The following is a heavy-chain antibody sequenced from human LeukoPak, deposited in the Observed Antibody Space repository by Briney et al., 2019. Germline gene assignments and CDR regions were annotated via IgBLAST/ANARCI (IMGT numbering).Heavy chain of an antibody. Sequence: GASVKVSCKASGGTFSSYAISWVRQAPGQGLEWMGGIIPIFGTANYAQKFQGRVTITADKSTSTAYMELSSLRSEDTAVHYCARATYYYGSGSYSFDYWGQGTLVTVSS. CDR1: GGTFSSYA. V-gene: IGHV1-69*06. CDR2: IIPIFGTA. D-gene: IGHD3-10*01. J-gene: IGHJ4*02. CDR3: ARATYYYGSGSYSFDY.